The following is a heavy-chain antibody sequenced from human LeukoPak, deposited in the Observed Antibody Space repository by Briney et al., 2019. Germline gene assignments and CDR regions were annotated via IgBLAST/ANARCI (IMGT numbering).Heavy chain of an antibody. J-gene: IGHJ4*02. CDR2: IYYSGST. CDR3: ARRIYDFWSGYQYYFDY. CDR1: GGSISSSSYY. D-gene: IGHD3-3*01. V-gene: IGHV4-39*01. Sequence: PSETLSLTCTVSGGSISSSSYYWGWIRQPPGKGLEWIGSIYYSGSTYYNPSLKSRVTISVDTSKNQFSLKLSSVTAADMAVYYCARRIYDFWSGYQYYFDYWGQGTLVTVSS.